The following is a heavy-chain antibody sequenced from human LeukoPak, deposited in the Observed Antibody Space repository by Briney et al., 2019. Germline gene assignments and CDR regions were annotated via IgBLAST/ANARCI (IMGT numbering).Heavy chain of an antibody. J-gene: IGHJ4*02. V-gene: IGHV3-48*01. CDR3: ARAYDFWSGPGGY. D-gene: IGHD3-3*01. CDR1: GFTFKSFS. CDR2: ISNSGIK. Sequence: GGSLRLSCGGSGFTFKSFSMHWVRQAPGKGLEWVSDISNSGIKSYADSVKGRFTISRDNAKNSLYLQMNSLRAEDTAVYYCARAYDFWSGPGGYWGRGTLVTVSS.